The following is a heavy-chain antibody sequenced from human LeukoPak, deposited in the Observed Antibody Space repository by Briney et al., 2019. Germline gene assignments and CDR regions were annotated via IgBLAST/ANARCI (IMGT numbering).Heavy chain of an antibody. D-gene: IGHD6-6*01. J-gene: IGHJ6*03. Sequence: GGSLRLSCVASGFTVSSNNMNWVRQAPGKGLEWVSVLYSGGTTYYAESVKGRFTISRDNAKNSLYLQMNSLRDEDTAVYYCARIIAAPRYYYMDVWGKGTTVTVSS. CDR2: LYSGGTT. V-gene: IGHV3-53*01. CDR3: ARIIAAPRYYYMDV. CDR1: GFTVSSNN.